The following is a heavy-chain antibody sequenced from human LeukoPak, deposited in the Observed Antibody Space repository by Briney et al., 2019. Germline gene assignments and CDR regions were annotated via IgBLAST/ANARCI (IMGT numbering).Heavy chain of an antibody. CDR2: IYYTGST. J-gene: IGHJ5*02. Sequence: PSETLSLTCSVSGGSISSYYWSWIRQPPGKALEWIGYIYYTGSTKYSPSLKSRVTISVDTSKKQFSLKLSSVTAADTAVYYCARGGRGRFDPWGQGTLVTVSS. D-gene: IGHD3-10*01. V-gene: IGHV4-59*01. CDR3: ARGGRGRFDP. CDR1: GGSISSYY.